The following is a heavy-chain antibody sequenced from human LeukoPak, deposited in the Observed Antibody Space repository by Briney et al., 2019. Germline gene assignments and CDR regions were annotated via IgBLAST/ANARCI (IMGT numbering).Heavy chain of an antibody. CDR3: ARGSQQLGEGFDY. CDR1: GFTFSSYA. V-gene: IGHV3-23*01. Sequence: GGSLRLSCAASGFTFSSYAMSWVRQAPGKGLEWVSAISGSGGSTYYADSVKGRFTISRDNAKNSLYLQMNSLRAEDTAVYYCARGSQQLGEGFDYWGQGTLVTVSS. D-gene: IGHD6-13*01. CDR2: ISGSGGST. J-gene: IGHJ4*02.